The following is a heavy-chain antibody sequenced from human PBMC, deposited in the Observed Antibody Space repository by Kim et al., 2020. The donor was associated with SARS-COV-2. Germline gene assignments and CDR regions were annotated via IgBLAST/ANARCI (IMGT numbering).Heavy chain of an antibody. D-gene: IGHD2-15*01. Sequence: SETLSLTCAVSGGSISSSNWWSWVRQPPGKGLEWIGEIYHSGSTNYNPSLKSRVTISVDKSKNQFSLKLSSVTAADTAVYYCASFVGAVAATPHYGMDVWGQGTTVTVSS. CDR3: ASFVGAVAATPHYGMDV. V-gene: IGHV4-4*02. CDR2: IYHSGST. J-gene: IGHJ6*02. CDR1: GGSISSSNW.